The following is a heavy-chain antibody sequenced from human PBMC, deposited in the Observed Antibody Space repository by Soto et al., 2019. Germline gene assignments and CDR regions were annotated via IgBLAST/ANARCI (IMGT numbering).Heavy chain of an antibody. CDR3: ARDEGGYDC. D-gene: IGHD5-12*01. J-gene: IGHJ4*02. CDR2: IYYSGST. CDR1: GGSISSYY. V-gene: IGHV4-59*01. Sequence: DTLSLTCTVSGGSISSYYWSWIRQPPGKGLEWIGYIYYSGSTNYNPSLKSRVTISVDTSKNQFSLKLSSVTAADTAVYYCARDEGGYDCWGQGTLVTVSS.